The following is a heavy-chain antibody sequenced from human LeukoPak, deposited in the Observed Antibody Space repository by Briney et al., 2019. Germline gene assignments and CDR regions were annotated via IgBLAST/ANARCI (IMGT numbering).Heavy chain of an antibody. Sequence: GESLKISCKGSGYSFASYWIGWVRQMPGKGLEWMGIIYPGDSDTRYSPSFQGQVTISADKSISTAYLQWSSLKASDTAMYYCARGTTTDDYYYGMDVWGQGTTVTVSS. D-gene: IGHD1-1*01. CDR3: ARGTTTDDYYYGMDV. CDR2: IYPGDSDT. V-gene: IGHV5-51*01. CDR1: GYSFASYW. J-gene: IGHJ6*02.